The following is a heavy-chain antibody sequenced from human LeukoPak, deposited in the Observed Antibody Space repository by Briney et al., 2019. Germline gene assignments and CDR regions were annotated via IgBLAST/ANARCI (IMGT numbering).Heavy chain of an antibody. V-gene: IGHV3-30*02. CDR1: GFTFSNYG. J-gene: IGHJ4*02. D-gene: IGHD3-10*01. CDR2: IQFDGNDK. Sequence: TGGSLRLSCVVSGFTFSNYGMHWVRQAPGKGLEWVAFIQFDGNDKFYADSVQGRFTISRDNAKNSLYLQMNSLRAEDTAVYYCARDSLFYVVRGHHAPSFDYWGQGTLVTVSS. CDR3: ARDSLFYVVRGHHAPSFDY.